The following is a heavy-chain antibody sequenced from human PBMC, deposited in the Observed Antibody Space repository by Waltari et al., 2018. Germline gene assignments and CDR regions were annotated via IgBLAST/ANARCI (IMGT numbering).Heavy chain of an antibody. CDR2: ISGSGGRT. Sequence: EVQLLESGGGLVQPGGSLRLSCAASGFTFTNYAMNWVRQAPGKGLEWVSFISGSGGRTYSADSVKGRFTISRDNSKKTLYLQMNSLRGEDTAVYYCANLGAAMRVYSFDGLDVWGQGTTVTVSS. CDR1: GFTFTNYA. V-gene: IGHV3-23*01. J-gene: IGHJ6*02. CDR3: ANLGAAMRVYSFDGLDV. D-gene: IGHD2-2*01.